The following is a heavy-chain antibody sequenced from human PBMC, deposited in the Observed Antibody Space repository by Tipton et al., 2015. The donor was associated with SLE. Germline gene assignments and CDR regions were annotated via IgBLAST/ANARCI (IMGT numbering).Heavy chain of an antibody. Sequence: GSLRLSCAASGFTFSNAWMSWVRQAPGKGLEWVGRIKSKTDGGTTDYAAPVKGRFTISRDDSKNTLYLQMNSLKTEDTAVYYCTTVSDTYCGGDCWVYYYGMDVWGQGTTVTVSS. CDR3: TTVSDTYCGGDCWVYYYGMDV. CDR2: IKSKTDGGTT. CDR1: GFTFSNAW. V-gene: IGHV3-15*01. D-gene: IGHD2-21*02. J-gene: IGHJ6*02.